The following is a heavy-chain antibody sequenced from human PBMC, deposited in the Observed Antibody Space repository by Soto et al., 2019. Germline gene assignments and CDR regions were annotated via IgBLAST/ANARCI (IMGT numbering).Heavy chain of an antibody. D-gene: IGHD3-10*01. Sequence: ASVKVSCKASGYTFTSYAMHWVRQAPGQRLEWMGWINAGNGNTKYSQKFQGRVTITRDTSASTAYMELSSLRSEDTAVYYCARDREVLLWFGELRHRPHFDYWGQGTLVTVSS. CDR3: ARDREVLLWFGELRHRPHFDY. V-gene: IGHV1-3*01. J-gene: IGHJ4*02. CDR2: INAGNGNT. CDR1: GYTFTSYA.